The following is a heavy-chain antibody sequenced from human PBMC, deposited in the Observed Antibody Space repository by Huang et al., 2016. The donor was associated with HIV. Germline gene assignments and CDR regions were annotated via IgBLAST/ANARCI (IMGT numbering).Heavy chain of an antibody. J-gene: IGHJ4*02. D-gene: IGHD6-13*01. CDR3: AKGGSAAAVLDF. V-gene: IGHV3-30*18. CDR2: ISYDGKTK. Sequence: QVQLVESGGGVVQPGRSLRISCAASGFTFSSYGMHWVRKAPGKGLEWVEVISYDGKTKYYADSVKGRFSISRDNSKTTVYLQLNSLRVEDTAVYYCAKGGSAAAVLDFWGQGTLVTVSS. CDR1: GFTFSSYG.